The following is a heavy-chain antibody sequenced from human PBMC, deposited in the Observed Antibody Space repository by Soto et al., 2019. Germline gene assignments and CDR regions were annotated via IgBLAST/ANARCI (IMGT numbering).Heavy chain of an antibody. CDR3: ARDRGYYYDSSGYDDY. CDR2: ISAYNGNT. V-gene: IGHV1-18*01. D-gene: IGHD3-22*01. J-gene: IGHJ4*01. CDR1: GYTFTSYG. Sequence: GASVKVSCKASGYTFTSYGISWVRQAPGQGLEWMGWISAYNGNTNYAQKLQGRVTMTTDTSTSTAYMELRSLRSDDTAVYYCARDRGYYYDSSGYDDYWGHGTLVTVSS.